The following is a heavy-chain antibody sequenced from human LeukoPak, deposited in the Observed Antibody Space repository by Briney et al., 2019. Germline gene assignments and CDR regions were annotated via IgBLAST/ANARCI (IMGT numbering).Heavy chain of an antibody. CDR2: IYYSGST. J-gene: IGHJ4*02. D-gene: IGHD3-10*01. CDR3: ARDGSGSYYPFDY. V-gene: IGHV4-59*01. CDR1: GGSISSYY. Sequence: SETLSLTCTVSGGSISSYYWSRIRQPPGKGLEWIGYIYYSGSTNYNPSLKSRVTISVDTSKNQFSLKLSSVTAADTAVYYCARDGSGSYYPFDYWGQGTLVTVSS.